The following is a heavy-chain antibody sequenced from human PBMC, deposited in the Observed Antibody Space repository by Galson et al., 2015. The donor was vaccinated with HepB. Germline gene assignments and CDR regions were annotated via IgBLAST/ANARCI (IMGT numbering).Heavy chain of an antibody. CDR1: GFTFSNSA. D-gene: IGHD3-10*01. Sequence: SLRLSCAASGFTFSNSAMTWVRQAPGKGLEWVSSIYAAPIKTYYIDSVKGRFTISRDNSKNTLYLQMNGLRVEDTAVYYCAKGADYYGPGNCQNWFDPWGQGTLVIVSA. CDR2: IYAAPIKT. J-gene: IGHJ5*02. V-gene: IGHV3-23*01. CDR3: AKGADYYGPGNCQNWFDP.